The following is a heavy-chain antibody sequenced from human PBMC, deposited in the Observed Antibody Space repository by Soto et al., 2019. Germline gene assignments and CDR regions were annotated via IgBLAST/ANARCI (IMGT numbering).Heavy chain of an antibody. Sequence: SETLSLTCTVSGGSISSGGYYWSWIRQHPGKGLEWIGYIYYSGSTYYNPSLKSRVTISVDTSKNQFSLKLSSVTAADTAVYYCARDSYGTQFDYWGQGTLVTVSS. V-gene: IGHV4-31*03. CDR1: GGSISSGGYY. J-gene: IGHJ4*02. D-gene: IGHD5-18*01. CDR3: ARDSYGTQFDY. CDR2: IYYSGST.